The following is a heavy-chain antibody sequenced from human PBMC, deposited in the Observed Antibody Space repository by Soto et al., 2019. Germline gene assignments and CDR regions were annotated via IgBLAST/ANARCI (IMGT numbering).Heavy chain of an antibody. D-gene: IGHD3-16*01. CDR3: ARGLITSVPLEYSYAY. CDR1: GCSIRRSDSC. CDR2: ITDSGRT. Sequence: SETLSLTCSVSGCSIRRSDSCWSWVLQFPGKGLEWIAYITDSGRTDYNPSLKSRATISIDTSKNQFFLNLSSVTAADTAVYFCARGLITSVPLEYSYAYCGPGSPIPVSS. V-gene: IGHV4-31*03. J-gene: IGHJ4*02.